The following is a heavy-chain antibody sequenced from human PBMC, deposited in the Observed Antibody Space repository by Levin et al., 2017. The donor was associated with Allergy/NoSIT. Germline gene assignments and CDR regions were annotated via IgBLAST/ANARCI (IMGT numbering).Heavy chain of an antibody. CDR2: ISSRSSYI. J-gene: IGHJ4*02. Sequence: NPGGSLRLSCAASGFTFSSYSMIWVRQAPGKGLEWVSSISSRSSYIYYADSVKGRFTISRDNAKNSLYLQMNSLRAEDTAVYYCASVSQYCTGGVCYDYWGQGSLVTVSS. V-gene: IGHV3-21*01. CDR1: GFTFSSYS. CDR3: ASVSQYCTGGVCYDY. D-gene: IGHD2-8*02.